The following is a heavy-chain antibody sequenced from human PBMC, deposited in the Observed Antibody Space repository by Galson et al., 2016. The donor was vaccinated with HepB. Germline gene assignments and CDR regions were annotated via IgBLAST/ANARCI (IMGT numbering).Heavy chain of an antibody. D-gene: IGHD3-10*01. CDR3: AREIPSRGKSDY. CDR2: ISSSSSTI. Sequence: SLRLSCATSGFTFSDYPMYWIRQAPGEGLEWVSYISSSSSTIYYADSVKGRFTISRDNAKNSLYLQMNSLRDEDTAVYYCAREIPSRGKSDYWGQGTLVTVSA. V-gene: IGHV3-48*02. CDR1: GFTFSDYP. J-gene: IGHJ4*02.